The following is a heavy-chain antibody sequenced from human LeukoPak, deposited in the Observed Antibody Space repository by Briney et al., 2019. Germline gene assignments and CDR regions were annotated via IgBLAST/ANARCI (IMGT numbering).Heavy chain of an antibody. CDR3: ARDNGQWLTKTHAFDI. CDR1: GYTFTGYY. Sequence: ASVKVSCKASGYTFTGYYMHWVRQAPGQGLEWMGWINPNSAGTNYAQKFQGRVTMTRDTSISTAYMELSRLRSDDTAVYYCARDNGQWLTKTHAFDIWGQGTMVTVSS. D-gene: IGHD6-19*01. J-gene: IGHJ3*02. V-gene: IGHV1-2*02. CDR2: INPNSAGT.